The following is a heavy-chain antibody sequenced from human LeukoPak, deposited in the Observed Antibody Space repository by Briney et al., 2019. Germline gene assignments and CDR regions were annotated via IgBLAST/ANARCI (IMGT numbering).Heavy chain of an antibody. Sequence: SVKVSCKASGGTFSSYAISWVRQAPGQGLEWIGRIIPILGIANYAQKFQGRVTITADKSTSTAYMELSSLRSEDTAVYYCASPEGGVVVAATYYYGMDVWGQGTTVTVSS. CDR3: ASPEGGVVVAATYYYGMDV. J-gene: IGHJ6*02. CDR2: IIPILGIA. CDR1: GGTFSSYA. D-gene: IGHD2-15*01. V-gene: IGHV1-69*04.